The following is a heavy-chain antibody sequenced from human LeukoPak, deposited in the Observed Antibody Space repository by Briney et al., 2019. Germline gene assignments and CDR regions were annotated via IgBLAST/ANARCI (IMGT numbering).Heavy chain of an antibody. Sequence: GASVKVSCKASGGTFSSYAISWVRQAPGQGLEWMGGIIPIFGTANYAQKFQGRVTITADESTSTAYMELSSLRSEDTAVYYCARGGAAAGTYYSYYGMDVWGKGTTITVSS. CDR1: GGTFSSYA. CDR3: ARGGAAAGTYYSYYGMDV. V-gene: IGHV1-69*13. D-gene: IGHD6-13*01. J-gene: IGHJ6*04. CDR2: IIPIFGTA.